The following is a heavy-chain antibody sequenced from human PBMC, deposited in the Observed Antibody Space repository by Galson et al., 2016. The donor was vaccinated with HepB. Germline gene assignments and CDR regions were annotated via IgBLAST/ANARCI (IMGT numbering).Heavy chain of an antibody. CDR2: IDEEGSET. D-gene: IGHD1-1*01. CDR1: GFIFSDDW. Sequence: SLRLSCAASGFIFSDDWMHWVRQTAGRGLVYIAHIDEEGSETSYADSVKGRFTISRDNAKNTVFLQMNRLRADDTAVYFCAKGGPQGTGTLDSWGQGTQVTVSS. V-gene: IGHV3-74*01. J-gene: IGHJ4*02. CDR3: AKGGPQGTGTLDS.